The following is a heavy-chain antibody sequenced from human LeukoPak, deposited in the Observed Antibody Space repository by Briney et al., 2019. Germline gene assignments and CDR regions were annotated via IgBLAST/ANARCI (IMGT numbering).Heavy chain of an antibody. J-gene: IGHJ5*02. CDR2: INHSGST. V-gene: IGHV4-34*01. Sequence: SETLPLTCAVYGESFSAYSWNWIRQSPGKGLEWIGEINHSGSTNYNPSLKNRVTISVDTSKNQTSKRQFSLKLNSVTAADTAVYCTRERSTPGINWFDPWGQGTLVTVSS. D-gene: IGHD1-1*01. CDR3: RERSTPGINWFDP. CDR1: GESFSAYS.